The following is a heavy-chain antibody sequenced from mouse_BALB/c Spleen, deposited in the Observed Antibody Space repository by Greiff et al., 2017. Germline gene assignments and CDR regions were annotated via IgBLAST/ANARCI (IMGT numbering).Heavy chain of an antibody. Sequence: VQRVESGPGLVAPSQSLSITCTVSGFSLTSYGVHWVRQPPGKGLEWLGVIWAGGSTNYNSALMSRLSISKDNSKSQVFLKMNSLQTDDTAMYYCARERGIYFYFDYWGQGTTLTVSS. CDR3: ARERGIYFYFDY. V-gene: IGHV2-9*02. CDR2: IWAGGST. J-gene: IGHJ2*01. D-gene: IGHD2-1*01. CDR1: GFSLTSYG.